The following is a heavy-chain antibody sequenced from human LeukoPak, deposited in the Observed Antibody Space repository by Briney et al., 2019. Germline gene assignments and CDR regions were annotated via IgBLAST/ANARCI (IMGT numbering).Heavy chain of an antibody. V-gene: IGHV1-69*05. CDR2: IIPIFGTA. D-gene: IGHD3-22*01. CDR3: ARDPYYYDSSGYYYGSDY. Sequence: ASVKVSFKASGGTFSSYAISWVRQAPGQGLEWMGRIIPIFGTANYAQKFQGRVTITTDESTSTAYMELSSLRSEDTAVYYCARDPYYYDSSGYYYGSDYWGQGTLVTVSS. J-gene: IGHJ4*02. CDR1: GGTFSSYA.